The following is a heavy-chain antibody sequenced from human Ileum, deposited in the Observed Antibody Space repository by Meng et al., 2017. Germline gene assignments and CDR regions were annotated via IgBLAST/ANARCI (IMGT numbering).Heavy chain of an antibody. Sequence: QVQLVQSGAEVKKPGSSVKVSCKASGGTFSSYTISWVLQAPGQGLEWMGRIIPILGIANYAQKFQGRVTITADKSTSTAYMELSSLRSEDTAVYYCARSSLGWPFLPFDYWGQGTLVTVSS. CDR2: IIPILGIA. CDR3: ARSSLGWPFLPFDY. J-gene: IGHJ4*02. D-gene: IGHD3-3*01. CDR1: GGTFSSYT. V-gene: IGHV1-69*02.